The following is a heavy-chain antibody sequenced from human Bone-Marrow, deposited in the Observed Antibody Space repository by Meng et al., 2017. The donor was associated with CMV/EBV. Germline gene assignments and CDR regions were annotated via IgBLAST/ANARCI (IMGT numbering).Heavy chain of an antibody. D-gene: IGHD3-16*01. Sequence: GESLKISCAASGFSFNSYSMHWVRQAPGKGLEWVAVISYDGRNQFYADSVKGRFTISRDNSKNTLYLQMNSLRAEDTAVYYCARDPTGEYYFDYWGQGTLVTVPQ. CDR3: ARDPTGEYYFDY. V-gene: IGHV3-30-3*01. CDR1: GFSFNSYS. J-gene: IGHJ4*02. CDR2: ISYDGRNQ.